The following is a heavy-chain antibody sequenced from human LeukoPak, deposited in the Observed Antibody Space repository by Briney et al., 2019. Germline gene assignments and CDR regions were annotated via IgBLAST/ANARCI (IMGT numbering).Heavy chain of an antibody. J-gene: IGHJ6*02. Sequence: SETLSLTCAVYGGSFSGYYWSWIRQPPGKGLEWIGEINHSGSTNYNPSLKSRVTISVDTSKNQFSLKLSSVTAADTAVYYCARGPRDYYGSGSYYNKYYYYYGMDVWGQGTTVTVSS. CDR2: INHSGST. V-gene: IGHV4-34*01. CDR1: GGSFSGYY. D-gene: IGHD3-10*01. CDR3: ARGPRDYYGSGSYYNKYYYYYGMDV.